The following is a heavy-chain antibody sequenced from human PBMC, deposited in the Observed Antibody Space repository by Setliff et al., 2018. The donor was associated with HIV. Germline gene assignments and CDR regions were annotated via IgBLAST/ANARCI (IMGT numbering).Heavy chain of an antibody. CDR3: ARHIGGGHWALDY. CDR2: VYYSGST. D-gene: IGHD2-21*01. J-gene: IGHJ4*02. CDR1: DDSISSGGYW. Sequence: SETLSLTCTVSDDSISSGGYWWAWIRQPPGKELEWIGSVYYSGSTHYNLSLKSRVTMSVDTSRNQFSLNLRSMSAADTAVYYCARHIGGGHWALDYWGQGTLVTVTS. V-gene: IGHV4-39*01.